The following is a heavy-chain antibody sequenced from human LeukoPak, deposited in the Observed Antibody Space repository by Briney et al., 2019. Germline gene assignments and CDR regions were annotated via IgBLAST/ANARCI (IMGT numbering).Heavy chain of an antibody. Sequence: GESLKISCQGSGYTFTNCWIGWVRQMPGKGLEWMGIIYPGDSDTRYSPSFQGQVTISADKSISTAYLQWSSLKASDTAMYYCARLEGIAAVLYRHWGQGTLVTVSS. CDR2: IYPGDSDT. CDR3: ARLEGIAAVLYRH. CDR1: GYTFTNCW. V-gene: IGHV5-51*01. D-gene: IGHD6-13*01. J-gene: IGHJ4*02.